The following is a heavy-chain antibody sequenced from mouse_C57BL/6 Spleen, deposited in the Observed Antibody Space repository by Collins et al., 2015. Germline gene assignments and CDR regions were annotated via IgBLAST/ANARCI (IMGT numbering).Heavy chain of an antibody. J-gene: IGHJ1*03. V-gene: IGHV1-50*01. CDR2: IDPSDSYT. Sequence: QVQLQQPGAELVKPGASVKLSCKASGYTFTSYWMQWVKQRPGQGLEWIGEIDPSDSYTNYNQKFKGKATLTVDTSSSTAYMQLSSLTSEDSAVYCCARSCYDYDWYFDVWGTGTTVTVSS. D-gene: IGHD2-4*01. CDR3: ARSCYDYDWYFDV. CDR1: GYTFTSYW.